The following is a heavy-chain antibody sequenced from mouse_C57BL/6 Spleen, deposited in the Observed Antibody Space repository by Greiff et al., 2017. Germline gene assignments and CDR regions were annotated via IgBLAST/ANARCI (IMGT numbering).Heavy chain of an antibody. J-gene: IGHJ2*01. D-gene: IGHD1-1*01. V-gene: IGHV14-4*01. CDR3: TTEGTTVVARDY. Sequence: VQLQQSGAELVRPGASVKLSCTASGFNIKDDHMHWVKQRPEQGLEWIGWIDPENGDTEYASKFQGKATITADTSSNTAYLQLSSLTSEDTAVYYCTTEGTTVVARDYWGQGTTLTVSS. CDR1: GFNIKDDH. CDR2: IDPENGDT.